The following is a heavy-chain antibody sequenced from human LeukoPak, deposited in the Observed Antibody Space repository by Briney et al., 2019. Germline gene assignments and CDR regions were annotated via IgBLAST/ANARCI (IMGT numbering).Heavy chain of an antibody. CDR2: ISYDGSNK. J-gene: IGHJ3*02. CDR1: GFTFSSYA. D-gene: IGHD1-26*01. Sequence: GGSLRLSCAASGFTFSSYAMHWVRQAPVKGLEWVAVISYDGSNKYYADSVKGRFTISRDNSKNTLYLQMNSLRAEDTAVYYCARERTRWELLGGGAFDIWGQGTMVTVSS. V-gene: IGHV3-30-3*01. CDR3: ARERTRWELLGGGAFDI.